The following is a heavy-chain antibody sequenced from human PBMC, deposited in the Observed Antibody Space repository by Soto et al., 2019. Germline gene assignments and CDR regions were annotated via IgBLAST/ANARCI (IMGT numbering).Heavy chain of an antibody. CDR3: ARGYCSTSGCSHYFDY. Sequence: QVQLVQSGAEVKKPGASVKVSCKASGYTFHYMHWVRQAPGQGLEWMALINPTTGGTNYAQKFQGRVTMTWDTSISTAYMELSRLRSDDTAIYYCARGYCSTSGCSHYFDYWGQGTLVTVSS. CDR2: INPTTGGT. D-gene: IGHD2-8*01. V-gene: IGHV1-2*02. CDR1: GYTFHY. J-gene: IGHJ4*02.